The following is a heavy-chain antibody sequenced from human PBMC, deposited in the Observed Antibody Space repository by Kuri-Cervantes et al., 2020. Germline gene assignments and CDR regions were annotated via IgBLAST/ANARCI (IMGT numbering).Heavy chain of an antibody. CDR3: ARGGHSGRTPYYYGMDV. D-gene: IGHD1-26*01. CDR1: GYTFTGYY. J-gene: IGHJ6*02. Sequence: ASVKVSCKASGYTFTGYYMHWVRQAPGQGLEWMGWINPNSGGTNYAQKFQGRVTMTRDTSISTAYMELSRLRSDDTAVYYCARGGHSGRTPYYYGMDVWGQGTTVTVSS. CDR2: INPNSGGT. V-gene: IGHV1-2*02.